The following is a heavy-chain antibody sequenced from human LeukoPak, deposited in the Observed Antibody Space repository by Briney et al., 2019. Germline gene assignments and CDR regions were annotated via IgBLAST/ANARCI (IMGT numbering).Heavy chain of an antibody. J-gene: IGHJ4*02. CDR2: ISSSGSTV. D-gene: IGHD3-22*01. Sequence: PGGSLRLSCAASGFTFSDYYTSWIRQAPGKGLEWVSYISSSGSTVYYADSVKGRFTISRDNAKNSLYLQMNSLRAEDTAVYYCARGHYYDSSGYYGLFDYWGQGTLVTVSS. CDR3: ARGHYYDSSGYYGLFDY. V-gene: IGHV3-11*01. CDR1: GFTFSDYY.